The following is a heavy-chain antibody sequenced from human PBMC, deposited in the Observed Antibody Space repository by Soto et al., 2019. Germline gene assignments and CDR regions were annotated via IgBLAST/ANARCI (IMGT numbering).Heavy chain of an antibody. CDR2: IYYSGST. V-gene: IGHV4-59*01. J-gene: IGHJ6*03. D-gene: IGHD1-1*01. CDR3: SREIKPGTPTSQGNYYMDF. Sequence: PSLIPSLSYTVAGGSISNCYWSWIRQPPGKGLEWIGYIYYSGSTNYNPSLKSRVTISVDTSKNQFSLKLSSVTAADTAVYYCSREIKPGTPTSQGNYYMDFWGKGTTVTVSS. CDR1: GGSISNCY.